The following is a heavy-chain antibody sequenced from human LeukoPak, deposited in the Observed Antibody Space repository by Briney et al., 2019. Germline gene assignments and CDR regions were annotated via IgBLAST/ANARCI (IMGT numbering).Heavy chain of an antibody. CDR2: VYYSGST. CDR3: ARGQYSGSCFDN. V-gene: IGHV4-59*01. J-gene: IGHJ4*02. CDR1: GGSISSYL. Sequence: SETLSLTCTVSGGSISSYLWSWIRQPPGKGLEWISYVYYSGSTNYNPSLKRRVSILVDTSKNQFSLKVSSVTAADTAVYYCARGQYSGSCFDNWGQGSLVTVSS. D-gene: IGHD1-26*01.